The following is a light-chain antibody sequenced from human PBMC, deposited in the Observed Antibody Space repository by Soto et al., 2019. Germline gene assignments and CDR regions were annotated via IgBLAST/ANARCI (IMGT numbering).Light chain of an antibody. CDR2: GAS. J-gene: IGKJ1*01. Sequence: EIVLTQSPGTLSFSPGERATLSCRASQSVSSTSLAWYQQKPGQAPRLLIYGASNRATGIPDRFSGSGSETDFTLTISRLEPEEFAVYYCQQYDGSPPWTFGLGTKVEFK. V-gene: IGKV3-20*01. CDR1: QSVSSTS. CDR3: QQYDGSPPWT.